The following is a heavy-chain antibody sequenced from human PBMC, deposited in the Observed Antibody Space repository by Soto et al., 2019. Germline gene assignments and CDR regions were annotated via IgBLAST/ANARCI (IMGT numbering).Heavy chain of an antibody. Sequence: ASVKVSCTASCDTFTSCGISWVRQSPGQGLEWMGWISAYNGNTNYAQKIQGRVTMTTDTSTSTAYMELRSLRYDDTAVYYCARHTGTTGWFDPWGQGTLVTVYS. CDR2: ISAYNGNT. CDR3: ARHTGTTGWFDP. J-gene: IGHJ5*02. D-gene: IGHD1-1*01. CDR1: CDTFTSCG. V-gene: IGHV1-18*01.